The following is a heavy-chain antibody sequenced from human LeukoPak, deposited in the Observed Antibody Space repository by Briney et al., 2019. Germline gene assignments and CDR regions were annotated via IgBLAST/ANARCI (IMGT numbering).Heavy chain of an antibody. D-gene: IGHD2-2*01. CDR2: ISGSDSTI. V-gene: IGHV3-48*03. CDR3: ARGPCTSCDVVDAFDI. Sequence: GGSKILSCAAPRFSSSSYERNWVRQAPGKGLEWVSYISGSDSTIYYADSVKGRIAISRDNAKNSLYLQMNSLRAEDTAVYYCARGPCTSCDVVDAFDIWGEG. CDR1: RFSSSSYE. J-gene: IGHJ3*02.